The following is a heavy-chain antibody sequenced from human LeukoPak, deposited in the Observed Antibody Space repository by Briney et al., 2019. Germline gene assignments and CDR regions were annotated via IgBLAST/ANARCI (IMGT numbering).Heavy chain of an antibody. CDR2: IYHSGST. J-gene: IGHJ3*02. Sequence: PSETLSLTCAVSGYSISSGYYWGWIRQPPGKGLEWFGSIYHSGSTYYNPSLKSRVTISVDTSKNQFSLKLSSVTAADTAVYYCARRYCSSTSCYRRGAFDIWGQETMVTVSS. CDR3: ARRYCSSTSCYRRGAFDI. V-gene: IGHV4-38-2*01. CDR1: GYSISSGYY. D-gene: IGHD2-2*01.